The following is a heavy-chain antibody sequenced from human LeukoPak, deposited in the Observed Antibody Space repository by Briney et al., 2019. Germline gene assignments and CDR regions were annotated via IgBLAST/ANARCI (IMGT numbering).Heavy chain of an antibody. V-gene: IGHV3-23*01. CDR2: IGASGGST. Sequence: GGSLRLSCATSGFTFSSYAMSWVRQAPGKGLEWVSGIGASGGSTYYADSVKGRFTISRDNSKNTLYLQMNSLRTEDTAVYYCARVYFTGLEHTGPDYWGQGTLVTVSS. CDR3: ARVYFTGLEHTGPDY. J-gene: IGHJ4*02. CDR1: GFTFSSYA. D-gene: IGHD1/OR15-1a*01.